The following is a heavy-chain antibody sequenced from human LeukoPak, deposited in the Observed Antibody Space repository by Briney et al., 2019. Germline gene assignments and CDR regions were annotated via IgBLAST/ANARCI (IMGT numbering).Heavy chain of an antibody. D-gene: IGHD3-22*01. Sequence: GASVKVSCKASGYTFTGYYMHWVRQAPGQGLEWMGWINPNSGGTNYAQKFQGRVTMTRDTSISTAYMELSRLRSDDTAVYYCARSGYDSSGYGGPWGQGTLVTVSS. CDR3: ARSGYDSSGYGGP. V-gene: IGHV1-2*02. J-gene: IGHJ5*02. CDR2: INPNSGGT. CDR1: GYTFTGYY.